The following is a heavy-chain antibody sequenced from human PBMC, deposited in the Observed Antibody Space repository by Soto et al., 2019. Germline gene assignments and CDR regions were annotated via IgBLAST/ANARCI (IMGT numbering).Heavy chain of an antibody. Sequence: PSETLSLTCAVSGFSISNNNWWTWVRQPPGKGLEWVGDIYHTGITNYSPSLKSRVTISVDNSKNQFSLRLTSVTAADTAVYYCARFSSSGLYCYFGMDVWGQGTTVTRLL. CDR1: GFSISNNNW. D-gene: IGHD6-13*01. CDR2: IYHTGIT. V-gene: IGHV4-4*02. J-gene: IGHJ6*02. CDR3: ARFSSSGLYCYFGMDV.